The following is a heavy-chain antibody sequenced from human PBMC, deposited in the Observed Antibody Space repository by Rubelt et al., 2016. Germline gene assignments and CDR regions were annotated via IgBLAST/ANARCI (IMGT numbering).Heavy chain of an antibody. D-gene: IGHD2-2*01. V-gene: IGHV4-34*01. J-gene: IGHJ6*02. CDR2: INHCGST. CDR1: GGSFSVNY. CDR3: VRGLRAAYYDYYYGMDV. Sequence: QVQLQQWGVGLLKPSETLSLSCAVYGGSFSVNYWTWIRQPPGMGLEWIGEINHCGSTNYDPSLKSRVTISVDTSKNQFSLKLSSVTAAETAVYYCVRGLRAAYYDYYYGMDVWGQGTTVIVSS.